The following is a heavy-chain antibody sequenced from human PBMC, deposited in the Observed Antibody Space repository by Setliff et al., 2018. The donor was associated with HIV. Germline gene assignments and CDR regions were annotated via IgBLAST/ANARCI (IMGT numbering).Heavy chain of an antibody. J-gene: IGHJ4*02. Sequence: ASVKVSCKASGYTFTTYAMHWVRQAPGQRLEWMGWINAGNGNTKYSQNFEGRITMTRDTSTSTVYMELSSLTSEDTAVYYCARVTRDYYDSRALYYFDYWGQGTLVTVSS. D-gene: IGHD3-22*01. CDR3: ARVTRDYYDSRALYYFDY. CDR2: INAGNGNT. CDR1: GYTFTTYA. V-gene: IGHV1-3*01.